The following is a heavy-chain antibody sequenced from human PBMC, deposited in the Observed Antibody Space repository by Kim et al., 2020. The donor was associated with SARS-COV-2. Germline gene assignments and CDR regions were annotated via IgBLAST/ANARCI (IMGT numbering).Heavy chain of an antibody. V-gene: IGHV3-30*18. J-gene: IGHJ4*02. CDR2: ISYDGSNK. D-gene: IGHD4-17*01. CDR1: GFTFSSYG. CDR3: AKVGTTTVVTPSFDY. Sequence: GGSLRLSCAASGFTFSSYGMHWVRQAPGKGLEWVAVISYDGSNKYYADSVKGRFTISRDNSKNTLYLQMNSLRAEDTAVYYCAKVGTTTVVTPSFDYWGQGTLVTVSS.